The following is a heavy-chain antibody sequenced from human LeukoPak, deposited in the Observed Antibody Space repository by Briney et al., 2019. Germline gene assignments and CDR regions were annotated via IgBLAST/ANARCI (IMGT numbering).Heavy chain of an antibody. CDR1: GFTFSGSA. Sequence: GGSLKLSCAASGFTFSGSAMHWVRQASGKGLEWVGRIRSKANGYTTAYGASVKGRFTISRDDSQRATYVQMNSLKIEDTAVYYCTRLAGGDAFDIWGPGTMVTVSS. V-gene: IGHV3-73*01. D-gene: IGHD2-15*01. J-gene: IGHJ3*02. CDR3: TRLAGGDAFDI. CDR2: IRSKANGYTT.